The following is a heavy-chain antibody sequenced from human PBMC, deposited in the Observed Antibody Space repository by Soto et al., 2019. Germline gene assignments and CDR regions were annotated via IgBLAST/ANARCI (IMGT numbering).Heavy chain of an antibody. D-gene: IGHD3-3*01. Sequence: PGGSLRLSCAASGFTFSSYWMSWVRQAPGKGLEWVANIKQDGSEKYYVDSVKGRFTISRDNAKNSLYLQMNSLRAGDTAVYYCARDMRWSGYYEAPDYFDYWGQGTLVTVSS. V-gene: IGHV3-7*01. J-gene: IGHJ4*02. CDR3: ARDMRWSGYYEAPDYFDY. CDR1: GFTFSSYW. CDR2: IKQDGSEK.